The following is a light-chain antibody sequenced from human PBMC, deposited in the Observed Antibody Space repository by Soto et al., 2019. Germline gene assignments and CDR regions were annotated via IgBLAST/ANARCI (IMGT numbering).Light chain of an antibody. CDR2: AAS. J-gene: IGKJ5*01. V-gene: IGKV1-39*01. Sequence: DIQMTQSPSSLSASVGDRVTITCRASQGISSYLNWYQQKPGKAPKLLIYAASSLQGGVPSRFSGSGSGTDFTLTISSLQPEDFATYYCQQSYSTRITFGQGTRLEIK. CDR1: QGISSY. CDR3: QQSYSTRIT.